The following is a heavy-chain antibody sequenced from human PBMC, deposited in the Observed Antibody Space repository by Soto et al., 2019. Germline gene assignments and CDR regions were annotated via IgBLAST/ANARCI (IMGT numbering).Heavy chain of an antibody. Sequence: EVQLVESGGGLVQPGRSLRLSCAASGFSFGNYAMHWVRQAPGKGLEWVSGISWHSGNLGYADSVRGRFTISRDNAKNSLYLQMNSLRPEDTGLYYCAKDKVYSNYEHYFDYWGQGTLVTVSS. CDR1: GFSFGNYA. J-gene: IGHJ4*02. CDR2: ISWHSGNL. D-gene: IGHD4-4*01. V-gene: IGHV3-9*01. CDR3: AKDKVYSNYEHYFDY.